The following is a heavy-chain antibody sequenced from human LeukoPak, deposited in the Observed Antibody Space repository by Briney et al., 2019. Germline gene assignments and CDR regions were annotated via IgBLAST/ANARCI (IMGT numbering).Heavy chain of an antibody. CDR1: GFTFDDYA. D-gene: IGHD4-17*01. CDR3: ACVTSGDPMN. V-gene: IGHV3-9*01. Sequence: GGSLRLSCAASGFTFDDYAMHWVRQAPGKGLEWVSGISWNSGSIGYADSVKGRFTISRDNAKNSLYLQMNSLRAEDTALYYCACVTSGDPMNGGQGTLVTVSS. J-gene: IGHJ4*02. CDR2: ISWNSGSI.